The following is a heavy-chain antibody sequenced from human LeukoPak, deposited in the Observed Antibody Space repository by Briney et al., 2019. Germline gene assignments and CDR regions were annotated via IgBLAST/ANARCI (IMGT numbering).Heavy chain of an antibody. V-gene: IGHV1-3*04. CDR1: GHPFTYYA. J-gene: IGHJ4*02. Sequence: GASVKVSCKASGHPFTYYAIHWVRQAPGQRLEWMGWINIGDGNTRYSQKFQGRVTITRDTSANSAYMELSGLRSEDTAVYYCAKERLVSGGSCYNFWGLGTLVTVSS. CDR3: AKERLVSGGSCYNF. CDR2: INIGDGNT. D-gene: IGHD2-15*01.